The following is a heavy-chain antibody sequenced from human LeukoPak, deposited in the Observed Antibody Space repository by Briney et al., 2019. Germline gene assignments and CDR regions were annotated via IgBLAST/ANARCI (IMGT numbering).Heavy chain of an antibody. D-gene: IGHD1-26*01. CDR3: ARDPSGSYFPLDY. V-gene: IGHV1-8*01. J-gene: IGHJ4*02. CDR1: GYTFTSYD. CDR2: MNPNSGNT. Sequence: ASVKVSCKASGYTFTSYDINWVRQATGQGLEWMGWMNPNSGNTGYAQKFQGRVTITADESTSTAYMELSSLRSEDTAVYYCARDPSGSYFPLDYWGQGTLVTVSS.